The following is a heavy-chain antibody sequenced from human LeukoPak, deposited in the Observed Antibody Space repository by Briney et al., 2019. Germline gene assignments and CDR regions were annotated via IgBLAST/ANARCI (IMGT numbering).Heavy chain of an antibody. V-gene: IGHV4-34*01. J-gene: IGHJ4*02. CDR1: GGSFSGYY. CDR2: INHSGST. D-gene: IGHD3-10*01. Sequence: PSETLSLTCAVYGGSFSGYYWSWIRQPPGKGLEWIGEINHSGSTNYNPSLKSRVTISVDTSKNQFSLKLSSVTAADTAVYYCARGPRRSVDYWGQGTLVTVSS. CDR3: ARGPRRSVDY.